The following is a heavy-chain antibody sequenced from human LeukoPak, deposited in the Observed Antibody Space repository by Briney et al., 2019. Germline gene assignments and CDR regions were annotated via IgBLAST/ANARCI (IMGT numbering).Heavy chain of an antibody. D-gene: IGHD3-22*01. V-gene: IGHV3-9*01. Sequence: GGSPRLSCAASGFTFSSYAMHWVRQAPGKGLEWVSGISWNSGSIGYADSVKGRFTISRDNAKNSLYLQMNSLRAEDTALYYCAKGVYYDSSGSFDYWGQGTLVTVSS. CDR3: AKGVYYDSSGSFDY. J-gene: IGHJ4*02. CDR2: ISWNSGSI. CDR1: GFTFSSYA.